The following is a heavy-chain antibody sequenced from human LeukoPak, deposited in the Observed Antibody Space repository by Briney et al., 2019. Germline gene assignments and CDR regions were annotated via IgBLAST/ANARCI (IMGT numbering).Heavy chain of an antibody. CDR3: ATDSELGLYYFDY. D-gene: IGHD1-7*01. J-gene: IGHJ4*02. CDR2: FDPEDGET. Sequence: ASVKVFCKVSGYTLTELSMHLVRQAPGKGLEWMGGFDPEDGETIYAQKFQGRVTMTEDTSTDTAYMELSSLRSEDTAVYYCATDSELGLYYFDYWGQGTLVTVSS. V-gene: IGHV1-24*01. CDR1: GYTLTELS.